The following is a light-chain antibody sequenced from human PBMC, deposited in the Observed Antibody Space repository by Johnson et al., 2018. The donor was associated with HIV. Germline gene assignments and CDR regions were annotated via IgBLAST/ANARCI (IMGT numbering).Light chain of an antibody. J-gene: IGLJ1*01. CDR1: SSNIGNNL. V-gene: IGLV1-51*02. CDR2: ANN. CDR3: GTWDNSLIAGV. Sequence: QSVLTQPPSVSAPPGQKVTISCSGSSSNIGNNLASWYQQLPGTAPKLLIYANNKRPSGIPDRFSGSKSGTSDTLGITGLQTGDEADYYCGTWDNSLIAGVFGSATKVTVL.